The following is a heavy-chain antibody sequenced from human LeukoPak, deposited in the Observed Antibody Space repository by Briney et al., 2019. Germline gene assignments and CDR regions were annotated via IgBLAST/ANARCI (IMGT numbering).Heavy chain of an antibody. D-gene: IGHD4-17*01. CDR1: GFTFSTYA. CDR3: IVFGDSNH. CDR2: ISYSSGSR. Sequence: GESLRLSCEASGFTFSTYAMNWVRQAPGKGLEWVSSISYSSGSRYYADSVKGRFTISRDTSKNTLYLQMNSLRVEDTAVYYCIVFGDSNHWGQGTLVTVPS. J-gene: IGHJ5*02. V-gene: IGHV3-23*01.